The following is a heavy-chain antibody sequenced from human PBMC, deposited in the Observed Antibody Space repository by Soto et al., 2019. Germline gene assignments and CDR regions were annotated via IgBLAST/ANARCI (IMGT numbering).Heavy chain of an antibody. J-gene: IGHJ6*04. V-gene: IGHV3-21*06. Sequence: GGSLRLSCAASGFTFSSYSMNWVRQAPGKGLEWVSSISSGSSYIYYADSVKGRFTISRDNAKNSLYLQMNSLRAEDTAVYYCARSWVGGGKLCNYFGTDSWGEGTTVAVPS. CDR2: ISSGSSYI. CDR1: GFTFSSYS. CDR3: ARSWVGGGKLCNYFGTDS. D-gene: IGHD2-15*01.